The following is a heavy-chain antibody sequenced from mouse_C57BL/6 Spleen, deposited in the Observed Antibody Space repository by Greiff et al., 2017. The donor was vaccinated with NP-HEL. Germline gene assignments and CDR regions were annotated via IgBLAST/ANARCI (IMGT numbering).Heavy chain of an antibody. CDR3: ASKGSHYYGSSLGFAY. Sequence: VQLQESGAELMKPGASVKLSCKATGYTFTGYWIEWVKQRPGHGLEWIGEILPGSGSTNYNEKFKGKATFTADTSSNTAYMQLSSLTTKDSAIYFCASKGSHYYGSSLGFAYWGQGTLVTVSA. D-gene: IGHD1-1*01. V-gene: IGHV1-9*01. J-gene: IGHJ3*01. CDR1: GYTFTGYW. CDR2: ILPGSGST.